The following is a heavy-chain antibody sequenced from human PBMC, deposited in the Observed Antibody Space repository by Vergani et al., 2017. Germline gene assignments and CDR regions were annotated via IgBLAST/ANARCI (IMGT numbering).Heavy chain of an antibody. CDR1: GFTFSSYG. V-gene: IGHV3-30*02. CDR3: AKESWFGDRTNWFDP. CDR2: IRYEGSNK. D-gene: IGHD3-10*01. J-gene: IGHJ5*02. Sequence: QVQLVESGGGVVQPGGSLRLSCAASGFTFSSYGMHWVRQAPGKGLGWVAFIRYEGSNKYYADSVKGRLTISRDNSKNTLYLQMNSLRAEDTAVYYWAKESWFGDRTNWFDPWGQGTLVTVSS.